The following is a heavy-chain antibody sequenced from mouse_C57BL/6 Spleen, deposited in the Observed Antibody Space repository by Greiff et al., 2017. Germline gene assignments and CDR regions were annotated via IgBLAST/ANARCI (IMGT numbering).Heavy chain of an antibody. J-gene: IGHJ4*01. V-gene: IGHV10-3*01. Sequence: ELMLVESGGGLVKPKGSLKLSCAASGFTFNTYAMHWVRQAPGKGLEWVARIRSKSSNYATYYADSVKDRFTISRDDSQSMLYLQMNNLKTEDTAMFYCVRWGGSSYNYAMDYWGQGPSVTVSS. CDR2: IRSKSSNYAT. CDR1: GFTFNTYA. D-gene: IGHD1-1*01. CDR3: VRWGGSSYNYAMDY.